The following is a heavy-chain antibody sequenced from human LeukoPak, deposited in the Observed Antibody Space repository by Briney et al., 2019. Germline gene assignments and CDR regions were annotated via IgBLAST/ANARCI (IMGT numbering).Heavy chain of an antibody. D-gene: IGHD3-10*01. CDR2: INHSGIT. V-gene: IGHV4-34*01. CDR3: ARAQSMVRGVIIPYFFDY. Sequence: PSETLSLTCAVYGGSFTDYYWNWIRQPPRKGLEWIGEINHSGITHYNPSLKSRVTISADTSKNQFSLKLNSVTAADTAVYYCARAQSMVRGVIIPYFFDYWGQGTLVTVSS. CDR1: GGSFTDYY. J-gene: IGHJ4*02.